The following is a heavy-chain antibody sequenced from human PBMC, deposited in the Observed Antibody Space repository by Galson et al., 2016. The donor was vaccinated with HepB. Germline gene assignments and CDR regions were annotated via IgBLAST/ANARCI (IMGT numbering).Heavy chain of an antibody. CDR1: GYSFTSYW. V-gene: IGHV5-51*01. CDR3: AGLAAGGDHGTPYYYCYGMDV. CDR2: IYHGDSDT. D-gene: IGHD2-21*02. J-gene: IGHJ6*02. Sequence: QSGAEVKKPGESLKISCKGSGYSFTSYWIGWVRQMPGKGLEWMGIIYHGDSDTRYSPSFQGQVTISADKSISTAYLQWSRLKASDTAMFYCAGLAAGGDHGTPYYYCYGMDVWGQGTTVTVSS.